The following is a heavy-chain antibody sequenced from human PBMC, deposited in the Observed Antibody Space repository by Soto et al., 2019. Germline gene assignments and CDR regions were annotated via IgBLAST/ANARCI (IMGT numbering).Heavy chain of an antibody. V-gene: IGHV4-34*01. CDR1: GQSFRGYY. D-gene: IGHD1-26*01. CDR3: AKSATVGAANFDF. J-gene: IGHJ3*01. CDR2: INYSGGT. Sequence: SETLSVTCSVSGQSFRGYYWRWIRQSPGKGLEWIGEINYSGGTNYNPSLKSRVTISVDTSKNPFSLRLISLTAADTAVYYCAKSATVGAANFDFWGQGTMVTVSS.